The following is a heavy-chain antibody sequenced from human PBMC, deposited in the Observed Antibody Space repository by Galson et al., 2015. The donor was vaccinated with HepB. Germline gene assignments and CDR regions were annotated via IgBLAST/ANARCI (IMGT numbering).Heavy chain of an antibody. D-gene: IGHD2-2*01. Sequence: LSLTCTVSGGSISSSSYYWGWIRQPPGKGLEWIGSIYYSGSTYYNPSLKSRVTISVDTSKNQFSLKLSSVTAADTAVYYCASRAPAPKVGYGMDVWGQGTTVTVSS. CDR3: ASRAPAPKVGYGMDV. J-gene: IGHJ6*02. CDR1: GGSISSSSYY. V-gene: IGHV4-39*07. CDR2: IYYSGST.